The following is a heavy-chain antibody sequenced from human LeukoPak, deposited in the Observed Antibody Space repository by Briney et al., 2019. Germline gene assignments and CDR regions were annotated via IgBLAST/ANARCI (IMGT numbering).Heavy chain of an antibody. CDR1: GGSISSYY. CDR2: IYYSGST. Sequence: PSETLSLTCTVSGGSISSYYWSWIRQPPGKGLQWIGNIYYSGSTNYNSSLKSRVTISVDTSKNQFSLKLSSVTAADTAVYYCARAVTMVRGLIYYGMDVWGQGTTVTVSS. V-gene: IGHV4-59*01. D-gene: IGHD3-10*01. CDR3: ARAVTMVRGLIYYGMDV. J-gene: IGHJ6*02.